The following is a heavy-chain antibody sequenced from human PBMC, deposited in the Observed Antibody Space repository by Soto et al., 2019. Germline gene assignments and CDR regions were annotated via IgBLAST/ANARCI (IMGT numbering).Heavy chain of an antibody. CDR3: ARCTYYDFWSGYLNWFDP. V-gene: IGHV4-59*01. Sequence: SETLSLTCTVSGDSISSYYWSWIRQPPGKGLEWIGYIYYSGSTDYNPSLKTRVTISVDTSKNQFSLKLSSVTAADTAVYYCARCTYYDFWSGYLNWFDPWGQGTLVTVS. D-gene: IGHD3-3*01. CDR2: IYYSGST. CDR1: GDSISSYY. J-gene: IGHJ5*02.